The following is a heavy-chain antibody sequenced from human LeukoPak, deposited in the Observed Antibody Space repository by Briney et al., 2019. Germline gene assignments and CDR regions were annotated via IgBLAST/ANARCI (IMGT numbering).Heavy chain of an antibody. J-gene: IGHJ4*02. CDR1: GYTFTNYY. D-gene: IGHD6-19*01. V-gene: IGHV1-46*01. Sequence: ASVKVSCKASGYTFTNYYIHWVRQAPGQGLEWMGIINPSGGSTTYAQKFQGRVTMTRDPSTSSVYMELSSLRSEDTAVYYCARGRSIAVAGLGYWGQGTLVTVSS. CDR3: ARGRSIAVAGLGY. CDR2: INPSGGST.